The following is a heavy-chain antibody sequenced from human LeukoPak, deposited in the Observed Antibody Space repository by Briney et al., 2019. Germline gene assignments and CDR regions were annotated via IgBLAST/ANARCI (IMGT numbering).Heavy chain of an antibody. D-gene: IGHD3-22*01. CDR2: IKSNPDGGTT. CDR3: GKYDTSVNFDY. J-gene: IGHJ4*02. V-gene: IGHV3-15*01. CDR1: GFTLSTHA. Sequence: GGSLRLSCAASGFTLSTHAMSWVRQAPGKGLEWVGHIKSNPDGGTTDYTAPLKGRFIISRYDSKHTLYLQMNSLKTDDTAVYFCGKYDTSVNFDYWGQGTLVTVSS.